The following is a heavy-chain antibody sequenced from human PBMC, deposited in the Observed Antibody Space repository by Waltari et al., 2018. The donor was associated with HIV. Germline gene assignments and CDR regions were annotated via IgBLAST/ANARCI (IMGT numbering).Heavy chain of an antibody. Sequence: EVQLVESGGGLVQPGRSLRLSCAASGFTFDDYAMHWVRQAPGKGLECVSGMSWNSGTIGYADSVKGRFTISRDNAKNSLYLQMNSLRAEDTALYYCAKDKRSGYGGNSVWYFDLWGRGTLVTVSS. D-gene: IGHD4-17*01. V-gene: IGHV3-9*01. CDR2: MSWNSGTI. CDR3: AKDKRSGYGGNSVWYFDL. J-gene: IGHJ2*01. CDR1: GFTFDDYA.